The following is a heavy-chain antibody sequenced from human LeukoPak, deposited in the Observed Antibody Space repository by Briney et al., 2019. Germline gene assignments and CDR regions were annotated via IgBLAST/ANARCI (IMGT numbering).Heavy chain of an antibody. CDR3: AKDLRPGIAAAGTGDYFDY. Sequence: GGSLRLSCAASGFTFSSYAMGWVRQAPGKGLEWVSAISGSGGSTYYADSVKGRFTISRDNSKNTLYLQMNSLRAEDTAVYYCAKDLRPGIAAAGTGDYFDYWGQGTLVTVSS. V-gene: IGHV3-23*01. J-gene: IGHJ4*02. CDR1: GFTFSSYA. CDR2: ISGSGGST. D-gene: IGHD6-13*01.